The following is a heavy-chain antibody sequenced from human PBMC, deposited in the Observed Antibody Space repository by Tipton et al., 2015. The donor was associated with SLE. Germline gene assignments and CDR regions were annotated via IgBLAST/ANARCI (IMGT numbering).Heavy chain of an antibody. J-gene: IGHJ5*01. D-gene: IGHD6-13*01. CDR2: IYYSGRT. Sequence: TLSLTCTVSGGSISSHFWSWIRQPPGKGLEWIGYIYYSGRTKYNPSLKSRVTISVDTSKNQFSLRLSSVTAADTAVYYCARFHLKSWYEFDSWGQGTLVTVSS. CDR1: GGSISSHF. CDR3: ARFHLKSWYEFDS. V-gene: IGHV4-59*11.